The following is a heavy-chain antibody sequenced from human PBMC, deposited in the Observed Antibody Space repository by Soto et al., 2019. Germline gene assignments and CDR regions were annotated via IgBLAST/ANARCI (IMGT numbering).Heavy chain of an antibody. Sequence: EVQLLESGGGLVQPGGSLRLSCRVSGCTFGNYAMAWVRQAPGKGLEWVSGISASGVRTYYADSAKGRFTISRDNSNKTLYQQMRTLRAEATPVYNCAQDLAVLSARFASRGQAALVTLSS. CDR2: ISASGVRT. CDR3: AQDLAVLSARFAS. CDR1: GCTFGNYA. J-gene: IGHJ4*02. D-gene: IGHD2-8*01. V-gene: IGHV3-23*01.